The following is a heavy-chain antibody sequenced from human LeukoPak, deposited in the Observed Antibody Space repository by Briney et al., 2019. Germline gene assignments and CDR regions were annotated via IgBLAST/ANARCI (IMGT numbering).Heavy chain of an antibody. CDR3: ASGIFYASVQTWSPV. D-gene: IGHD3-16*01. V-gene: IGHV3-21*01. CDR1: GFSFNIYS. CDR2: ISFGSTYI. J-gene: IGHJ4*02. Sequence: GGSLRLSCAASGFSFNIYSMNRVRQAPGRGLEWVSSISFGSTYISCADSVKGRFTISRDDAKKSLYLQMNGLRAEDTALYYCASGIFYASVQTWSPVWGQGTLVTVSS.